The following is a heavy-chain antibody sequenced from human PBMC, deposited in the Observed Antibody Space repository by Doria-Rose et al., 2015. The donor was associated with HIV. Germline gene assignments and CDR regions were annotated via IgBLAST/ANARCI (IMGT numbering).Heavy chain of an antibody. CDR1: GVSLSSPGMG. J-gene: IGHJ4*02. V-gene: IGHV2-26*01. D-gene: IGHD6-13*01. Sequence: QVTLKESGPVLVKPTETLTLTCTVSGVSLSSPGMGVSWIRQPPGKALEWLASIFSDDEGSYKTSLKSRLTISSGTSKRQVVRTMTDMDPVDTATYYCARVKSSRWYHKYYFDFWGQGTLVIVSA. CDR2: IFSDDEG. CDR3: ARVKSSRWYHKYYFDF.